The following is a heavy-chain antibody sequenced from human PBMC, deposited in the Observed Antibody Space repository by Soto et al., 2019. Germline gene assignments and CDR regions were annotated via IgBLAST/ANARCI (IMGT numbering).Heavy chain of an antibody. CDR3: ARGGYSYGYESDAFDI. D-gene: IGHD5-18*01. Sequence: QVQLVQSGAEVKKPGSSVKVSCKASGGTFSSYAMSWVRQAPGQGLEWMGGIIPIFGTANYAQKFQGRVTITADKSTSTAYMELSSLRSEDTAVYYCARGGYSYGYESDAFDIWGQGTMVTVSS. CDR1: GGTFSSYA. CDR2: IIPIFGTA. J-gene: IGHJ3*02. V-gene: IGHV1-69*06.